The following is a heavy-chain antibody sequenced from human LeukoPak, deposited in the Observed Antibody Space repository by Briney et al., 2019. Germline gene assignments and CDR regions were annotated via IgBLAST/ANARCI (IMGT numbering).Heavy chain of an antibody. CDR1: GGSISSGSYY. V-gene: IGHV4-61*02. CDR3: ARDIWQQQYNWFDS. CDR2: IYTSGST. Sequence: PSQTLSLTCTVSGGSISSGSYYWSWIRQPAGKGLEWIGRIYTSGSTNYNPPLKSRVTISVDTSKNQFSLKLSSVTAADTAVYYCARDIWQQQYNWFDSWGQGTLVAVSS. D-gene: IGHD6-13*01. J-gene: IGHJ5*01.